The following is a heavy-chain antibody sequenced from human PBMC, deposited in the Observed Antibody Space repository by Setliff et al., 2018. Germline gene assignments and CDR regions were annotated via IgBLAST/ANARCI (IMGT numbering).Heavy chain of an antibody. CDR3: ARIRRDIVVVVGATPYYYDYMDV. CDR2: IGPSDSYT. Sequence: GESLKISCKGSGYSFTSYWISWVRQMPGKGLEWMGRIGPSDSYTNYSPSFQGHVTISGDKSISTAYLQWSSLKASDTAMYYCARIRRDIVVVVGATPYYYDYMDVWGKGTTVTVSS. D-gene: IGHD2-15*01. V-gene: IGHV5-10-1*01. J-gene: IGHJ6*03. CDR1: GYSFTSYW.